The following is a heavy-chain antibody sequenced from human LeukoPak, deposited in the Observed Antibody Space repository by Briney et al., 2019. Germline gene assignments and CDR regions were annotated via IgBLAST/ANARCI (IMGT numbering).Heavy chain of an antibody. CDR1: GFTFSTYR. J-gene: IGHJ4*02. CDR2: ISSSSSYI. V-gene: IGHV3-21*01. CDR3: ARDKDVYFDY. Sequence: GGSLRLSCAASGFTFSTYRMNWVRQAPGKGLEWVSSISSSSSYIYYADSVKGRITISRDNAKNSLYLQMNSLRVEDTAVYYCARDKDVYFDYWGQGTLVTVSS.